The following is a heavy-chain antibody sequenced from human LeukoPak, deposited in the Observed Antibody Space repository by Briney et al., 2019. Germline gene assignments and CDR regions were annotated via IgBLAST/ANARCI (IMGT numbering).Heavy chain of an antibody. Sequence: SETLSLTCSVSGDSISSYYWSWIRQPPGKGLEWIGYIYSSGSTKYNPSLKSRVTISVDTSKNQFSLKLSSVTAADTAMYYCARDGSARYYFDYWGQGTLVTVSS. CDR3: ARDGSARYYFDY. J-gene: IGHJ4*02. CDR2: IYSSGST. CDR1: GDSISSYY. V-gene: IGHV4-59*01.